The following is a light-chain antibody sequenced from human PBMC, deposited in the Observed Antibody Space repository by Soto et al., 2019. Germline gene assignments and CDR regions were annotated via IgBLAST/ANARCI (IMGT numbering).Light chain of an antibody. Sequence: DLQLTQSPSALSASVGDRVTITCQASQDISNYLNWYQQKPGKAPKLLIYDASNLETGVPSRFSGSGSGTDFTFTISSLQPEDIATYYCQQYESLPLTFGQGTRLEIK. V-gene: IGKV1-33*01. CDR3: QQYESLPLT. CDR2: DAS. CDR1: QDISNY. J-gene: IGKJ5*01.